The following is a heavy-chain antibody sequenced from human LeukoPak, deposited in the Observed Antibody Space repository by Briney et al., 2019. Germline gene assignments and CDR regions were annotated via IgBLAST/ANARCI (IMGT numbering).Heavy chain of an antibody. V-gene: IGHV3-74*01. CDR1: GFTFRNYW. CDR2: INPDGATT. CDR3: VRLLDVDY. J-gene: IGHJ4*02. Sequence: GGSLRLSCAASGFTFRNYWMHWVRQAPGKGLVWVSRINPDGATTDYPGSVTGRFTISRDNAKNMVYLQMDSLRAEDTAVYYCVRLLDVDYWGQGTLVTVSS. D-gene: IGHD1-1*01.